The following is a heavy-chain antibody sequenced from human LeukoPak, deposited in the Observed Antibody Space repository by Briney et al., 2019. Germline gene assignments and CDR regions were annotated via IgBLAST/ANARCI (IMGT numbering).Heavy chain of an antibody. CDR2: IYYDGTT. D-gene: IGHD6-19*01. J-gene: IGHJ4*01. V-gene: IGHV4-59*01. Sequence: PSETLSLTCSVSGGSMNNYYWSWIRQPPGKGLEWIGYIYYDGTTYYKPSLKSRVTISLHTSRKQFSLKLSSVTAADTAVYFCTGSSGWFCFDFWAHGTLVTVSS. CDR1: GGSMNNYY. CDR3: TGSSGWFCFDF.